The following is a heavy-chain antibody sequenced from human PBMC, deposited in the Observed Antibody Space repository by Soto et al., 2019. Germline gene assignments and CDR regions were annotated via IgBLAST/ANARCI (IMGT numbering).Heavy chain of an antibody. CDR3: ARVSGSYVVFSY. D-gene: IGHD1-26*01. Sequence: SETLSLTCAVYGGSFSGYYWSWIRQPPGKGLEWIGEINHSGSTNYNPSLKSRVTISVDTSKNQFSLKLSSVTAADTAVYYCARVSGSYVVFSYWGQGTLVTVSS. V-gene: IGHV4-34*01. J-gene: IGHJ4*02. CDR1: GGSFSGYY. CDR2: INHSGST.